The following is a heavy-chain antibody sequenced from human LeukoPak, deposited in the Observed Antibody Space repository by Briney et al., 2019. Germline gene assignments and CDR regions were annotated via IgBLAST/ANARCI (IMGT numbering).Heavy chain of an antibody. J-gene: IGHJ4*02. CDR2: INPNSGGT. D-gene: IGHD1-26*01. Sequence: ASVKVSCKASGYTFTGYYMHWVRQAPGQGLEWMGWINPNSGGTNYAQKFQGRVTMTRDTSISTAYMELSRLRSDDTAVYYCARVRVLVGAAGYWGQGTLVTVSS. CDR1: GYTFTGYY. CDR3: ARVRVLVGAAGY. V-gene: IGHV1-2*02.